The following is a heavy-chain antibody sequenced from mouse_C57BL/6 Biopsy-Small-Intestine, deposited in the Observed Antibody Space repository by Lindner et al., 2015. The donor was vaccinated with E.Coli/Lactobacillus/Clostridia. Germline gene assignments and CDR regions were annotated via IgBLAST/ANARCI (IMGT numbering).Heavy chain of an antibody. CDR3: ARAHYYDYPTPYAMDY. D-gene: IGHD2-4*01. CDR1: GYTFTSYT. V-gene: IGHV1-4*01. CDR2: INPSSGYT. Sequence: VQLQESGAELARPGASVKMSCKASGYTFTSYTMHWVKQRPGQGLEWIGYINPSSGYTKYNQKFKDKATLTADKSSSTAYMQLSSLTSEDSAVYYCARAHYYDYPTPYAMDYWGQGTSVTVSS. J-gene: IGHJ4*01.